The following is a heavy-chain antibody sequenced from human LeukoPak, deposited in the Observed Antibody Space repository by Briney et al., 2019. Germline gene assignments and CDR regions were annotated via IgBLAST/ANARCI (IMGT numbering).Heavy chain of an antibody. D-gene: IGHD3-3*01. J-gene: IGHJ4*02. CDR1: GFTFSSYA. CDR2: ISGSGGST. Sequence: GGSLRLPCAASGFTFSSYAMSWVRQAPGKGLEWVSAISGSGGSTYYADSVKGRFTISRDNSKNTLYLQMNSLRAEDTAVYYCAKHYDFWSGSLDYWGQGTLVTVSS. CDR3: AKHYDFWSGSLDY. V-gene: IGHV3-23*01.